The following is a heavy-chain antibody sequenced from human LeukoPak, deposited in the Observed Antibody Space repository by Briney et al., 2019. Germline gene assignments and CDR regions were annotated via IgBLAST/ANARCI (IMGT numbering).Heavy chain of an antibody. CDR1: GFTFSSYG. Sequence: GGSLRLSCAASGFTFSSYGMSWVRQAPGKGLEWVSAISGSGGSTYYADSVKGRFTISRDNAKNSLYLQMNSLRAEDTTVYYCARVSGPYYYYYMDVWGKGTTVTIS. D-gene: IGHD5/OR15-5a*01. J-gene: IGHJ6*03. V-gene: IGHV3-23*01. CDR3: ARVSGPYYYYYMDV. CDR2: ISGSGGST.